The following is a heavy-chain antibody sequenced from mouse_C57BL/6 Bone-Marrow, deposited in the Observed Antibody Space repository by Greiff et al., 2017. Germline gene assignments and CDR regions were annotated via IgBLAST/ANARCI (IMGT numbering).Heavy chain of an antibody. D-gene: IGHD1-1*01. J-gene: IGHJ1*03. V-gene: IGHV5-16*01. CDR3: SRDSYGIYFDV. Sequence: EVMLVESEGGLVQPGSSMKLSCTASGFTFSDYYMAWVRQVPEKGLEWVANINYDGSSTYYLDSLKSRFIISRDNAKNILYLQMSSLTSEDTATYYCSRDSYGIYFDVWGTGTTVTVSS. CDR1: GFTFSDYY. CDR2: INYDGSST.